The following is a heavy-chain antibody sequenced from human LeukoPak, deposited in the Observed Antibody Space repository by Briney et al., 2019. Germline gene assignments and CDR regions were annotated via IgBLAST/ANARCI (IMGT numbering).Heavy chain of an antibody. CDR2: INHSGST. Sequence: SETLSLTCAVYGGSFSGYYWSWIRQPPGKGLEWIGEINHSGSTNYNPSLTSRVTISVDTSKNQFSLTLSSVTAADTAVYYCARLYFSRNVFIPARWDYWGQGTLVTVSS. D-gene: IGHD3-3*01. CDR1: GGSFSGYY. J-gene: IGHJ4*02. V-gene: IGHV4-34*01. CDR3: ARLYFSRNVFIPARWDY.